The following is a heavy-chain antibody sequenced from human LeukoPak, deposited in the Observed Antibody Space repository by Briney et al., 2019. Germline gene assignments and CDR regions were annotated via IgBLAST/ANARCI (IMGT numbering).Heavy chain of an antibody. D-gene: IGHD2-2*01. J-gene: IGHJ3*02. Sequence: SETLSLTCTVSGAXISSYYCSWIRQPPGKGLGWIGYIFYSGSTNYNPSLKSRVTISVDASKNQFSLKLSSVTAADTAVYYCARHWVSSSTSSYSFDIWGQGTMVTVSS. CDR1: GAXISSYY. V-gene: IGHV4-59*08. CDR2: IFYSGST. CDR3: ARHWVSSSTSSYSFDI.